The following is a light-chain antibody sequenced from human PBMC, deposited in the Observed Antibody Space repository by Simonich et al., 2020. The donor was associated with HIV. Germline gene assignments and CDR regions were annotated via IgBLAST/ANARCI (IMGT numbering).Light chain of an antibody. Sequence: EIVLTQSPATLSLSPGERATLSSRASQSVSSYLAWYQQKPGQAPRLLIYDASNRATGIPARFSGSGSGTDFTLTISSLEPEDFAVYYCQQRSNWPLFTFGLGPKWISN. CDR1: QSVSSY. CDR3: QQRSNWPLFT. V-gene: IGKV3-11*01. CDR2: DAS. J-gene: IGKJ3*01.